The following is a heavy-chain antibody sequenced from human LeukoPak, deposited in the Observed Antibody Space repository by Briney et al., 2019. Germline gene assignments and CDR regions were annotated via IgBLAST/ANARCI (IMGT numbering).Heavy chain of an antibody. V-gene: IGHV3-74*01. CDR3: VSFYETN. D-gene: IGHD2-2*01. CDR2: VNSDGSWT. Sequence: GRSLRLSCAASGNYWMHWVRQAPGKGLVWVSHVNSDGSWTSHADSVKGRFTISKDNAKNTVYLQMNNLRTEDTAVYYCVSFYETNWGRGTLVTVSS. J-gene: IGHJ4*02. CDR1: GNYW.